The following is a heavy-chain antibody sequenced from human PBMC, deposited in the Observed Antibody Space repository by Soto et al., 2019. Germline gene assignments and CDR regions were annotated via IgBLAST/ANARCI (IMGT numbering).Heavy chain of an antibody. Sequence: PGGSLRLSCAASGFTFSSYAMSWVRQAPGKGLEWVSAISGSGGSTYYADSVKGRFTISRDNSKNTLYLQMNSLRAEDTAVYYCAKDRRGYCTNGVCSDPFDPWGQGTLVTVSS. CDR2: ISGSGGST. D-gene: IGHD2-8*01. CDR3: AKDRRGYCTNGVCSDPFDP. V-gene: IGHV3-23*01. J-gene: IGHJ5*02. CDR1: GFTFSSYA.